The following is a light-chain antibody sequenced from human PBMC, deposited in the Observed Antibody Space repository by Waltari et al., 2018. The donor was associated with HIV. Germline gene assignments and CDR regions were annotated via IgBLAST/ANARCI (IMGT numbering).Light chain of an antibody. J-gene: IGLJ2*01. V-gene: IGLV3-25*03. CDR2: KDI. Sequence: YELTQSPSMSVSPGQTARISCSGDALPMKYCFWYQQKPGQAPVLLIYKDIERPSWGPERFPASSSGTTVILTISGVQAEDEAVYYCQSTDSGGTHVVFGGGTKLTVL. CDR3: QSTDSGGTHVV. CDR1: ALPMKY.